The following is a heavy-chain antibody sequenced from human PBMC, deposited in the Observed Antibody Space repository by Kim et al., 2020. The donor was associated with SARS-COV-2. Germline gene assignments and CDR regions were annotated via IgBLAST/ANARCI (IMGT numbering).Heavy chain of an antibody. Sequence: ASVKVSCKASGYTFTSYGISWVRQAPGQGLEWMGWISAYNGNTHYAQKPQGRVTMTTDTSTSTAYMELRSLRTDDTAVYYLSRDSQDVLMVYVIHKGYYYYVDVWGEGTTVTVSS. CDR1: GYTFTSYG. D-gene: IGHD2-8*01. V-gene: IGHV1-18*01. J-gene: IGHJ6*03. CDR3: SRDSQDVLMVYVIHKGYYYYVDV. CDR2: ISAYNGNT.